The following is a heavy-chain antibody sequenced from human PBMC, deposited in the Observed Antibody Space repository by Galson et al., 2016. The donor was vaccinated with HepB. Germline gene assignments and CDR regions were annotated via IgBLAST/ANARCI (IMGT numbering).Heavy chain of an antibody. CDR3: AKVKDYGGKSYRLGHGAFDI. CDR1: GFTFEDYA. Sequence: SLRLSCAASGFTFEDYAMHWVRQAPGKGLEWVSGISWNSDSVGYADSVKGRFNISRDDAKNSLYLQMNSLRAEDTALYYCAKVKDYGGKSYRLGHGAFDIWGQGTMVTVSS. J-gene: IGHJ3*02. V-gene: IGHV3-9*01. CDR2: ISWNSDSV. D-gene: IGHD4-23*01.